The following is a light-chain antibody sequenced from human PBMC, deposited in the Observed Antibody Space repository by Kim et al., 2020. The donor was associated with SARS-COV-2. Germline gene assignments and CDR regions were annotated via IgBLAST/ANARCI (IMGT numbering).Light chain of an antibody. V-gene: IGLV2-18*02. Sequence: FNRVSWYQQTPGTAPKLILYEVTKRPSGVPGRFSGSNSGNTASLTISGLQTKDEADYFCSAYTTTRTYVFGTGTKVTVL. J-gene: IGLJ1*01. CDR1: FNR. CDR2: EVT. CDR3: SAYTTTRTYV.